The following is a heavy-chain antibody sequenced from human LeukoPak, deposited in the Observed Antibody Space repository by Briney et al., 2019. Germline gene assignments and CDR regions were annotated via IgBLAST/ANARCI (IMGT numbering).Heavy chain of an antibody. J-gene: IGHJ4*02. D-gene: IGHD1-26*01. CDR3: ASVPDIVGATAIDY. V-gene: IGHV4-4*09. CDR1: GGSISSYY. CDR2: IYTSGST. Sequence: SETLSPTCTVSGGSISSYYWSWIRQPPGKGLEWIGYIYTSGSTNYNPSLKSRVTISVDTSKNQFSLKLSSVPAADTAVYYCASVPDIVGATAIDYWGQGSLVTVSS.